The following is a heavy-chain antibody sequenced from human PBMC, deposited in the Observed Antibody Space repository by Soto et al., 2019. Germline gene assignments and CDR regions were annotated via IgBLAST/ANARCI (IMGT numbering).Heavy chain of an antibody. D-gene: IGHD4-17*01. V-gene: IGHV3-33*01. Sequence: QVHLVESGGGVVQPGRSLRLSCAASGFTFSDCVMHWVRQAPGKGLEWVALIWYDGGDTYYADSVKGRFTISRDNSQNTLSLEMNSLRAEDTAVYYCAREGPLYGGNSIHAFDSWGQGTMVTVSS. CDR1: GFTFSDCV. J-gene: IGHJ3*02. CDR3: AREGPLYGGNSIHAFDS. CDR2: IWYDGGDT.